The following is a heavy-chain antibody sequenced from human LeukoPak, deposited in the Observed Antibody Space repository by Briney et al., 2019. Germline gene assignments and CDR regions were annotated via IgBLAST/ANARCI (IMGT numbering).Heavy chain of an antibody. CDR2: ISRGSGSTR. D-gene: IGHD2-2*01. Sequence: GGSLRLSCAASGFTFSDFYMSWFRQVPGKGLEAVAYISRGSGSTRYYTDSARGRFTISRDNGENAVYLQMNSLRTDDTAVYFCVRYAPVDHWGRGALVTVSS. CDR3: VRYAPVDH. CDR1: GFTFSDFY. J-gene: IGHJ4*02. V-gene: IGHV3-11*01.